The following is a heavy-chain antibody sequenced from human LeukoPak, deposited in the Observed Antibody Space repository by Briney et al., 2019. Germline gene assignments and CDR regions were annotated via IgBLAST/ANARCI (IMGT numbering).Heavy chain of an antibody. CDR1: GFTFSSYW. CDR3: ARAGAYSSSPSAGL. D-gene: IGHD3-22*01. Sequence: GGSLRLSCAASGFTFSSYWMSWVRQTPGKGLEWVAIILQDGSEKHYVASVKGRFTISRDNAKNSVYLQMNSLRAEDTAVYYCARAGAYSSSPSAGLWGQGTLVTVSS. J-gene: IGHJ4*02. CDR2: ILQDGSEK. V-gene: IGHV3-7*01.